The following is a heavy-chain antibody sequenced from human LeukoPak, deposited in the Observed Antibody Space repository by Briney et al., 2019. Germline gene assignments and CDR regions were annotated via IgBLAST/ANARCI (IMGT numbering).Heavy chain of an antibody. Sequence: PGGSLRLSCAASGFTFSSYGMHWVRQAPGKGLEWVAFIRNDGSNKYYADSVKVRFTISRDNSKNTLYLQMNSLRAEDTAVYYCAAVDVDTAFPWGQGTLVTVSS. V-gene: IGHV3-30*02. D-gene: IGHD5-18*01. CDR2: IRNDGSNK. CDR3: AAVDVDTAFP. J-gene: IGHJ5*02. CDR1: GFTFSSYG.